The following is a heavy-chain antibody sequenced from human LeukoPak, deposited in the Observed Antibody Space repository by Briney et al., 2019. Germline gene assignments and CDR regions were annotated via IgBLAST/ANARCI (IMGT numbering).Heavy chain of an antibody. CDR2: FDPEDGET. CDR1: GYTLTELS. Sequence: ASVKVSCKVSGYTLTELSMHWVRQAPGKGLEWMGGFDPEDGETICAQKFQGRVTMTEDTSTDTAYMELSSLRSEDTAVYYCATGAEFRGDNWFDPWGQGTLVTVSS. V-gene: IGHV1-24*01. J-gene: IGHJ5*02. CDR3: ATGAEFRGDNWFDP. D-gene: IGHD3-10*01.